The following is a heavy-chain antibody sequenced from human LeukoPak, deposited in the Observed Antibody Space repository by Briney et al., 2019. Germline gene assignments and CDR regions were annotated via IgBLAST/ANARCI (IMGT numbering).Heavy chain of an antibody. CDR2: ISYTGST. CDR3: ARDRYYEPLDY. J-gene: IGHJ4*02. CDR1: GDSISSRSYY. V-gene: IGHV4-39*07. D-gene: IGHD3-22*01. Sequence: SETLSLTCTVSGDSISSRSYYWGWIRQPPGQGLEWIGHISYTGSTYYNPSLKSRVTISVDTSKNQFSLQLRSVTAADTAVYYCARDRYYEPLDYWGQGTLVTVSS.